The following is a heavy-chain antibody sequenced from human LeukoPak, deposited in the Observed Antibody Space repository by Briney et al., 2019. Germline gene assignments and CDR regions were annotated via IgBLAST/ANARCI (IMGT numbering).Heavy chain of an antibody. CDR2: INPNSGGT. D-gene: IGHD1-26*01. Sequence: ASVKVSCKASGYTFTGYYMHWVRRAPGQGLEWMGWINPNSGGTNYAQKFQGRVTMTRGTSISTAYMELSRLRSDDTAVYYCARDAATGHFDYWGQGTLVTVSS. J-gene: IGHJ4*02. CDR3: ARDAATGHFDY. CDR1: GYTFTGYY. V-gene: IGHV1-2*02.